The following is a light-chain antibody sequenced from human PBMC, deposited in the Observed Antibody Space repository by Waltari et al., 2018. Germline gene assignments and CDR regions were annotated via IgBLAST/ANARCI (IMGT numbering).Light chain of an antibody. CDR1: QSISSW. CDR3: QQYNSYSPDT. CDR2: KAS. J-gene: IGKJ2*01. Sequence: DIQMTQSPSNLSASVGDRVTITCRASQSISSWLAWYQQKPGKAPKLLIYKASSLESGVPSRFSGSGSGTEFTLTISSLQPDDFATYYCQQYNSYSPDTFGQGTKLEIK. V-gene: IGKV1-5*03.